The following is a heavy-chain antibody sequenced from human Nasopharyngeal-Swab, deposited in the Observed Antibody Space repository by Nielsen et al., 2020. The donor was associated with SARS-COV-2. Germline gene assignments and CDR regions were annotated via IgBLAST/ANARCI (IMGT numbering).Heavy chain of an antibody. CDR1: GFTFSHYG. V-gene: IGHV3-23*01. J-gene: IGHJ4*02. CDR3: ARGYGGNLGD. CDR2: ISAGATST. Sequence: GESLKISCAASGFTFSHYGMTWVRQAPGKGLEWVSAISAGATSTFYADSVKGRFTISRDNSKNTLYLQMTSLRAEDTAVYYCARGYGGNLGDWGQGTLVTVSS. D-gene: IGHD4-23*01.